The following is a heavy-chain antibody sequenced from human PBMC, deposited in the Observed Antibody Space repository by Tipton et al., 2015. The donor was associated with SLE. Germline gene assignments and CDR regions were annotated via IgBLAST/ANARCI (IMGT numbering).Heavy chain of an antibody. CDR3: TGALALYGMDV. CDR1: GVTFSGYG. J-gene: IGHJ6*02. CDR2: IWYDGSDK. Sequence: SGVTFSGYGMHWVRQAPGKGLEWVAVIWYDGSDKYYADSVKGRFTISRDNSKNTLYLQMNSLRAEDTAVYYCTGALALYGMDVWGQGTTVTVSS. V-gene: IGHV3-33*01.